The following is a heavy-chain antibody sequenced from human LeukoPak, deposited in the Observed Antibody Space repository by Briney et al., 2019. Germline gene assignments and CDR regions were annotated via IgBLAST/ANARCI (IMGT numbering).Heavy chain of an antibody. V-gene: IGHV1-46*01. Sequence: ASVKVSCKASGYTFTNYYMHWVRQAPGRGLEWMGIIDPSGGSTTYAQNFQGRVTMTRDTSTSTVYMNLTSLRSGDTAVYYCARSEFSRAIYFDPWGQGTLVTVSS. CDR1: GYTFTNYY. CDR2: IDPSGGST. J-gene: IGHJ5*02. CDR3: ARSEFSRAIYFDP. D-gene: IGHD6-6*01.